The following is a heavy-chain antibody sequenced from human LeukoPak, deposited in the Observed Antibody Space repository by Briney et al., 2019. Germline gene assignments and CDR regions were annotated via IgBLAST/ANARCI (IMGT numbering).Heavy chain of an antibody. V-gene: IGHV1-69*06. D-gene: IGHD5-12*01. Sequence: GASVKVSCKASGGTFSSYAISWVRQAPGQGLEWMGGIIPIFGTANYAQKFQGRVTITADKSTSTAYMGLSSLRSEDTAVYYCARGRGYSGYDNLDYWGQGTLVTVSS. CDR1: GGTFSSYA. CDR3: ARGRGYSGYDNLDY. CDR2: IIPIFGTA. J-gene: IGHJ4*02.